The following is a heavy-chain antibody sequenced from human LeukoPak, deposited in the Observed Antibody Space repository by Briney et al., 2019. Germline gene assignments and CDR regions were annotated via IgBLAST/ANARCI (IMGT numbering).Heavy chain of an antibody. J-gene: IGHJ4*02. D-gene: IGHD5-12*01. CDR2: MNPNSGNT. CDR3: ASYSGYAQ. V-gene: IGHV1-8*03. CDR1: GYTFTSYA. Sequence: ASVKVSCKASGYTFTSYAMNWVRQAPGQGLEWMGWMNPNSGNTGYAQKFQGRVTITRDTSISTAYMELSSLTSEDTAVYYCASYSGYAQWGQGTLVTVSS.